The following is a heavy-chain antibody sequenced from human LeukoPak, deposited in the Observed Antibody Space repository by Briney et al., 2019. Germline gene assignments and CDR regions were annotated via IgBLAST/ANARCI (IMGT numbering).Heavy chain of an antibody. CDR3: ARGTSYYDSSGYYGDFDI. CDR2: INPDSGGT. D-gene: IGHD3-22*01. V-gene: IGHV1-2*02. CDR1: GYTFSGYY. J-gene: IGHJ3*02. Sequence: ASVKVSCKASGYTFSGYYIHWVRQAPGQGLEWMGWINPDSGGTNYAQKFQGRVTMTRDTSISIAYMELIRLRSDDTALYYCARGTSYYDSSGYYGDFDIWGQGTVVTVSS.